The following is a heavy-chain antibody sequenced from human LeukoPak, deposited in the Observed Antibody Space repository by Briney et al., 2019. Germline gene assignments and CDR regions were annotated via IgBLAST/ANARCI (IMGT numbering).Heavy chain of an antibody. CDR3: ARGEGADAFDI. D-gene: IGHD3-16*01. Sequence: PSQTLSLTCTVSGGSISSGGYYWSWVRQHPGKGLEWIGYIYYSGSTYYNPSLKSRVTISEDTSKNQFSLKLSSVTAADTAVYYCARGEGADAFDIWGQGTMVTVSS. CDR2: IYYSGST. J-gene: IGHJ3*02. CDR1: GGSISSGGYY. V-gene: IGHV4-31*03.